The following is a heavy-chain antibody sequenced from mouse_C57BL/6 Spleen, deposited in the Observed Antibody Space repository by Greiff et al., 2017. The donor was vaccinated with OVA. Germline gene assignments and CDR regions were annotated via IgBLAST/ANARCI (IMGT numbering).Heavy chain of an antibody. Sequence: VQGVESGPELVKPGASVKISCKASGYAFSSSWMDWVKQRPGKGLEWIGRIYPGDGDTNYNGKFKGKATLTADKSSSTAYMQLSSLTSEDSAVYFCARGGNGYPAWFAYWGQGTLVTVSA. J-gene: IGHJ3*01. CDR1: GYAFSSSW. CDR2: IYPGDGDT. D-gene: IGHD2-2*01. CDR3: ARGGNGYPAWFAY. V-gene: IGHV1-82*01.